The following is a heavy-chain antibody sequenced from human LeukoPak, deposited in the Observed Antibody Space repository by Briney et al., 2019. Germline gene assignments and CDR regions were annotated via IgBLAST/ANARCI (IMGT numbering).Heavy chain of an antibody. D-gene: IGHD3-22*01. CDR3: ARRSLGYYDSSGKLD. CDR1: GGTFSSYA. V-gene: IGHV1-69*04. Sequence: ASVKVSCKASGGTFSSYAISWVRQAPGQGLEWMGRIIPILGIANYAQKFQGRVTITADKSTSTAYLELSSLRSEDTAVYYCARRSLGYYDSSGKLDWGQGTLVTVSS. J-gene: IGHJ4*02. CDR2: IIPILGIA.